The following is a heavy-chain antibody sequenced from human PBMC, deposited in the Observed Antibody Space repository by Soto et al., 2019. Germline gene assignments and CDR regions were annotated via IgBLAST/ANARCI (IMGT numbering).Heavy chain of an antibody. Sequence: PSETLSLTCTVSGGSISSYYWSWIRQPPGKGLEWIGYIYYSGSTNYNPSLKSRVTISVDTSKNQFSLKLRSVTAADTAVYYCARSMRTVNYYYYYMDVWGKGTTVTVSS. CDR2: IYYSGST. J-gene: IGHJ6*03. V-gene: IGHV4-59*08. CDR3: ARSMRTVNYYYYYMDV. D-gene: IGHD4-17*01. CDR1: GGSISSYY.